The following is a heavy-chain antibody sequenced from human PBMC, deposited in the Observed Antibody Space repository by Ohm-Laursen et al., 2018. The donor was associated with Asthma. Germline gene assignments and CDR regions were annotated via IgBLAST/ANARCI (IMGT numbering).Heavy chain of an antibody. J-gene: IGHJ6*02. V-gene: IGHV1-8*01. D-gene: IGHD2-2*01. Sequence: ASVKVSCKASGYTFTSYDINWVRQATGQGLEWMGWMNPNSGNTGYAQKFQGRVTMTRNTSISTAYMELSSLRSEDTAVYYCARGAIVVVPAARSYYYYGMDVWGQGTTVTVSS. CDR1: GYTFTSYD. CDR2: MNPNSGNT. CDR3: ARGAIVVVPAARSYYYYGMDV.